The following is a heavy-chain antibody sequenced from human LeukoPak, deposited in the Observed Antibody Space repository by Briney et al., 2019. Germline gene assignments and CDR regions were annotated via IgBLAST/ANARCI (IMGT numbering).Heavy chain of an antibody. V-gene: IGHV3-21*06. J-gene: IGHJ4*02. D-gene: IGHD6-19*01. CDR1: DFAFYGYS. CDR3: AREIVSSGCLDY. CDR2: ISSNSGYI. Sequence: GGSLRLFCAASDFAFYGYSMLWAPQAPGKGLEWISSISSNSGYIYYADSVKGRFTISRDNAKNTLYLEVTGLRVEDTALYYCAREIVSSGCLDYWGQGSLVTVSS.